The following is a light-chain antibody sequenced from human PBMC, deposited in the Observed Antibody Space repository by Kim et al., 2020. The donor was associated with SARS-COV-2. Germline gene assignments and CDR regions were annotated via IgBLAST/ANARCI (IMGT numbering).Light chain of an antibody. J-gene: IGKJ5*01. V-gene: IGKV1-39*01. CDR1: QSISSY. CDR3: QQSYSTPIT. Sequence: DIQMTQSPSSLSASVGDRVTITCRASQSISSYLNLYQQKPGKAPKLLIYAASSLQSGVPSRFSGSGSGTDFTLTISSLQPEDFATYYCQQSYSTPITFGAGTRLEIK. CDR2: AAS.